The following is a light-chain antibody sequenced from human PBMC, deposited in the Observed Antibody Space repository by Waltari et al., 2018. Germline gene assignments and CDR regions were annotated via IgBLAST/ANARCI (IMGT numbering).Light chain of an antibody. Sequence: EIVLTQSPATLSLSPGERATLSCRASHSVDWYLAWYQQRPGQPPRLLIYDTSNRAPGIPARFSGSGSDTDFTLTISSLVPEDFAVYYCQQRRSWPLTFGGGTKVEIE. CDR1: HSVDWY. CDR3: QQRRSWPLT. CDR2: DTS. V-gene: IGKV3-11*01. J-gene: IGKJ4*01.